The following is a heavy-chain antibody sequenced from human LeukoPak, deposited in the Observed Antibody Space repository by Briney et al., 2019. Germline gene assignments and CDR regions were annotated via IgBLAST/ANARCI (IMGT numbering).Heavy chain of an antibody. D-gene: IGHD3-3*01. V-gene: IGHV3-48*03. CDR2: ISSSGSTI. J-gene: IGHJ4*02. Sequence: GGSLRLSCAASGFTFSSYEMNWVRQAPGKGLEWVSYISSSGSTIYYADSVKGRFTISRDNAKNSLYLQMDSLRAEDTAVYYCARVAFDFWSGPDYWGQGTLVTVSS. CDR1: GFTFSSYE. CDR3: ARVAFDFWSGPDY.